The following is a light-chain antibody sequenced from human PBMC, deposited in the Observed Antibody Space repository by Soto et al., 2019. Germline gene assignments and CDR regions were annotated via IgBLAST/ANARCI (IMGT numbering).Light chain of an antibody. CDR3: XXXXXXPPT. V-gene: IGKV1-39*01. CDR2: GAS. CDR1: QNIXTX. J-gene: IGKJ1*01. Sequence: DXQMTQSPSXLSXXVGDRXTITCRASQNIXTXLIWYRQKLGEAPNLLIYGASSLQSGVPSRFSGSGSGTXFTLTXSSLXPXXXXXXXXXXXXXXPPTXGQGTKVEI.